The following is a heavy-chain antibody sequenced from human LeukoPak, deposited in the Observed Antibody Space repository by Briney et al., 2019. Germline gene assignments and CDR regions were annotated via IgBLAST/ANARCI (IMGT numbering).Heavy chain of an antibody. D-gene: IGHD3-22*01. V-gene: IGHV3-7*03. J-gene: IGHJ4*02. Sequence: GGSLRLSCTASGLTFGDHGMSWFRRAPGKGLEWVANINQDGSAIYYVGSVRGRFTFSRDNDKNSVLLQMNSLRAEDTAVYYCAKDLSGIVVVITLGYWGQGTLVTVSS. CDR3: AKDLSGIVVVITLGY. CDR1: GLTFGDHG. CDR2: INQDGSAI.